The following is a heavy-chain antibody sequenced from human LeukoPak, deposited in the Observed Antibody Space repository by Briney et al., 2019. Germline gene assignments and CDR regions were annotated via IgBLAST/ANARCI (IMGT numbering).Heavy chain of an antibody. V-gene: IGHV3-66*01. CDR3: ARGGWNKFDY. J-gene: IGHJ4*02. CDR1: EFSVGSNY. CDR2: IYSGGST. D-gene: IGHD3-22*01. Sequence: PGGSLRLSCAASEFSVGSNYMTWVRQAPGKGLEWVSLIYSGGSTYYADSVKGRFTISRDNSKNTLYLQMNSLRAEDTAVYYCARGGWNKFDYWGQGTLVTVSS.